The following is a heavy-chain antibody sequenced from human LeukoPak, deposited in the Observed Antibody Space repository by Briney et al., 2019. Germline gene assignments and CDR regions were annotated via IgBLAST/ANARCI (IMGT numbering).Heavy chain of an antibody. CDR1: GGSISGYY. CDR2: VYYSGNT. Sequence: SETLSLTCTVSGGSISGYYWSWIRQSPGKGLEWIGYVYYSGNTEYNPSLKSRVTILVDTSKNQFSLKLNSVTAADTAAYYCARHPSRGDNGYAFDFWGHGTVVTVSS. D-gene: IGHD4-17*01. V-gene: IGHV4-59*08. CDR3: ARHPSRGDNGYAFDF. J-gene: IGHJ3*01.